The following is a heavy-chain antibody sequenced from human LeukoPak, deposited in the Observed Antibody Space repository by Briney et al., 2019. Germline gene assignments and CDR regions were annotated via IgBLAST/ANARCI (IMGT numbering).Heavy chain of an antibody. V-gene: IGHV4-59*08. CDR3: ARQRLAYCGGDCYSILGLSPHFDP. D-gene: IGHD2-21*02. CDR2: IYYSGST. J-gene: IGHJ5*02. CDR1: GGSISSYY. Sequence: SETLSLTCTVSGGSISSYYWSWIRQPPGKGLEWIGYIYYSGSTNYSPSLKSRVTISVDTSKNQFSLKLSSVTAADTAVYYCARQRLAYCGGDCYSILGLSPHFDPWGQGTLVTVSS.